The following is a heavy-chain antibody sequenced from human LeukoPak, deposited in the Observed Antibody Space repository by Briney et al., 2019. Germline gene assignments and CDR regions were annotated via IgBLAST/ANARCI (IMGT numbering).Heavy chain of an antibody. V-gene: IGHV1-2*02. CDR2: INTNSGGT. D-gene: IGHD3-22*01. CDR3: ARGPRYYYDNSGYLYYFDY. J-gene: IGHJ4*02. Sequence: ASVKVSCKASGYTFTGYYMHWVRQAPGQGLEWMGWINTNSGGTNYAQKFQGRVTMTRGTSISTAYMELRRLRSDDTAVYYCARGPRYYYDNSGYLYYFDYWGQGTLVTVSS. CDR1: GYTFTGYY.